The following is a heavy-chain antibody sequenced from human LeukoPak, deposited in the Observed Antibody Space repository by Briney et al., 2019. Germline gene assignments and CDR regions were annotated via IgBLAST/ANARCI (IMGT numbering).Heavy chain of an antibody. D-gene: IGHD3-9*01. CDR2: ISGSGGST. V-gene: IGHV3-23*01. CDR3: AKGSAIDYDILTGYYLPFDY. Sequence: GGSLRLSCAASGFTFSSYGMSWVRQAPGKGLEWVSAISGSGGSTYYADSVKGRFTISRDNSKNTLYLQMNSLRAEDTAVYYCAKGSAIDYDILTGYYLPFDYWGQGTLVTVSS. J-gene: IGHJ4*02. CDR1: GFTFSSYG.